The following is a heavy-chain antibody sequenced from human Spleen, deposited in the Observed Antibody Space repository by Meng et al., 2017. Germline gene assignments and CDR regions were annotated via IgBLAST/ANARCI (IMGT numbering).Heavy chain of an antibody. Sequence: GGSLRLSCAASGFTFDDYAMHWVRQAPGKGLEWVSGISWNSGSIGYADSVKGRFTISRDNAKNSLYLQINSLRAEDTAVYYCARDRSCRSGSCNFPFDYWGQGTQVTVSS. CDR1: GFTFDDYA. D-gene: IGHD2-15*01. J-gene: IGHJ4*02. CDR3: ARDRSCRSGSCNFPFDY. CDR2: ISWNSGSI. V-gene: IGHV3-9*01.